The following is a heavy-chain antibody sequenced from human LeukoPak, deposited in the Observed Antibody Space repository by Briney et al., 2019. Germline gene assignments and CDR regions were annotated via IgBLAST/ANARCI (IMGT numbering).Heavy chain of an antibody. D-gene: IGHD6-19*01. Sequence: GGSLRLSCAASGFTFDDYAMHWVRQAPGKGLEWVSLISGDGGSTYYADSVKGRFTISRDNSKNSLYLQMNSLRTEDTALYYCATNRYSRGWYSSVRSDYWGQGTLVTVSS. V-gene: IGHV3-43*02. CDR2: ISGDGGST. J-gene: IGHJ4*02. CDR1: GFTFDDYA. CDR3: ATNRYSRGWYSSVRSDY.